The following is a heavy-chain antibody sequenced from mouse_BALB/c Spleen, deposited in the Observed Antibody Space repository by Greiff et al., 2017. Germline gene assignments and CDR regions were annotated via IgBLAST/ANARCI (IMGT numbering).Heavy chain of an antibody. Sequence: EVKVVESGGGLVQPGGSLKLSCAASGFTFSSYTMSWVRQTPEKRLEWVAYISNGGGSTYYPDTVKGRFTISRDNAKNTLYLQMSSLKSEDTAMYYCARHEGITGAWFAYWGQGTLVTVSA. V-gene: IGHV5-12-2*01. CDR1: GFTFSSYT. D-gene: IGHD2-4*01. CDR3: ARHEGITGAWFAY. CDR2: ISNGGGST. J-gene: IGHJ3*01.